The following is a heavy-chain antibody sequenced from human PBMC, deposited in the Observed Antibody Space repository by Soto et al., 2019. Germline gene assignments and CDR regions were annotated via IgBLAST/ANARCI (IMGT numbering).Heavy chain of an antibody. Sequence: QLLESGGGLVQPGGSLRLSCEASGFSFSSYALSWVRQAPGKGLEWVSTFSAGGRAYYADSVKGRFTIAKETSKNTLRLQASRLRSEDTAVYYCAKESMPQHYGDTLFDYWGQGTRVTVSS. CDR1: GFSFSSYA. J-gene: IGHJ4*02. V-gene: IGHV3-23*01. D-gene: IGHD4-17*01. CDR2: FSAGGRA. CDR3: AKESMPQHYGDTLFDY.